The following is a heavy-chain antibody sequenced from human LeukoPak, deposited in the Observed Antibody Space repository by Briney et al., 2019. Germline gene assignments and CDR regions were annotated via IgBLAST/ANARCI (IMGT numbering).Heavy chain of an antibody. CDR3: ARDPMADFDY. D-gene: IGHD2-8*01. CDR1: GFTFSTYA. CDR2: ISSDGKNK. J-gene: IGHJ4*02. Sequence: PGGSLRLSCAASGFTFSTYALHWVRQAPGTGLEWVAVISSDGKNKIYADYVKGRFTISRDNSKNTLFLQMNSLRTEDTAVYYCARDPMADFDYWGQGTLVTVSS. V-gene: IGHV3-30*04.